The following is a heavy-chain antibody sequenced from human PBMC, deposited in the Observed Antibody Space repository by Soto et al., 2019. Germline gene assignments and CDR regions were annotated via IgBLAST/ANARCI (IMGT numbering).Heavy chain of an antibody. CDR3: ARIPRYCSGGSCYPGYYFDY. Sequence: KSGPTLVNTTQTLTMTCTFSGFSLSTSGMCVSWIRQPPGKALEWLARIDWDDDKYYSTSLKTRLTISKDTSKNQVVLTMTNMDPVDTATYYCARIPRYCSGGSCYPGYYFDYWGQGTLVTVSS. D-gene: IGHD2-15*01. V-gene: IGHV2-70*11. J-gene: IGHJ4*02. CDR2: IDWDDDK. CDR1: GFSLSTSGMC.